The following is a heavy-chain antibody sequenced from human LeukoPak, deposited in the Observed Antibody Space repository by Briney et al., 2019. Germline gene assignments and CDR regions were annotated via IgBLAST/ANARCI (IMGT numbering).Heavy chain of an antibody. V-gene: IGHV4-59*01. CDR3: ARVGVDYSDNIIKYFYDY. CDR1: GGSISSYY. D-gene: IGHD4-23*01. CDR2: IYYSGST. Sequence: PSETLSLTCTVSGGSISSYYWSWIRQPPGKGLEWIGYIYYSGSTNYNPSLKSRIIISVDASKNQFSLKLSTVIAADTAVYYCARVGVDYSDNIIKYFYDYWGPGTLVTVSS. J-gene: IGHJ4*02.